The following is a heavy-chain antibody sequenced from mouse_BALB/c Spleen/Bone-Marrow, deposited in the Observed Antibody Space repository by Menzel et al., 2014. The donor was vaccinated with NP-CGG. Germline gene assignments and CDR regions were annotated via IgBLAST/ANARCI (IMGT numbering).Heavy chain of an antibody. CDR1: GFNIKDTY. CDR3: AVYDYEGFAY. V-gene: IGHV14-3*02. CDR2: IDPANGNT. J-gene: IGHJ3*01. Sequence: VQLQQSGAELVKPGASVKLSCTASGFNIKDTYMHWVKQRPEQGLEWIGRIDPANGNTKYDPKFQGKATITADASSNTAYLQLSSLTSEDTAVYYCAVYDYEGFAYWGQGTLVTVSA. D-gene: IGHD2-4*01.